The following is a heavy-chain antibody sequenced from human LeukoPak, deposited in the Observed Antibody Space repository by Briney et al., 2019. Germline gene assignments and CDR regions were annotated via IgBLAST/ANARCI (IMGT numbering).Heavy chain of an antibody. V-gene: IGHV3-48*02. CDR1: GFTFSSYS. D-gene: IGHD3-10*01. J-gene: IGHJ4*02. CDR2: IITTSPTI. Sequence: GGSLRLSCAASGFTFSSYSMSWVRQAPGKGLEWISFIITTSPTIYYADSVKGRFTISRDNAKNSLYLQMDSLRHEDTAVYYCARVRVGYSFDYWGQGTLVTVSS. CDR3: ARVRVGYSFDY.